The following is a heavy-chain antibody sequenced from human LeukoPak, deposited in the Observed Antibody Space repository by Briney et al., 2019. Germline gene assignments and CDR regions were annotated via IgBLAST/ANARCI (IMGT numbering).Heavy chain of an antibody. J-gene: IGHJ5*02. Sequence: SGGSLRLSCAASGFPFSSYWMTWVRQAPGKGLEWVSYISGYSSTIYYVDSVKGRFTISRDNAKNSLYLQMNSLRDEDTAVYYCARDNFGFDPWGQGTLVTVSS. CDR2: ISGYSSTI. CDR1: GFPFSSYW. V-gene: IGHV3-48*02. CDR3: ARDNFGFDP. D-gene: IGHD3-3*01.